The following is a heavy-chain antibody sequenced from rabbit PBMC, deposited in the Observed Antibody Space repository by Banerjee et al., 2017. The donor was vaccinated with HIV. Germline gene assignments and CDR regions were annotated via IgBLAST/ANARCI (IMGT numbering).Heavy chain of an antibody. J-gene: IGHJ4*01. D-gene: IGHD1-1*01. CDR3: ARDRPLYASSSGYYDL. V-gene: IGHV1S45*01. Sequence: QEQLEESGGDLVKPEGSLTLTCTASGFSLSNNYYMCWVRQAPGKGLEWSGCIVTGAGRIDYASWAKGRFTISKTSSTTVTLQMNGLTVADTATYFCARDRPLYASSSGYYDLWGPGTLVTVS. CDR2: IVTGAGRI. CDR1: GFSLSNNYY.